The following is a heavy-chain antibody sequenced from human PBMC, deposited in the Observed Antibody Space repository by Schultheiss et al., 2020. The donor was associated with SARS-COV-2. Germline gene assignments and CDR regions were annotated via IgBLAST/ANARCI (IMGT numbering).Heavy chain of an antibody. CDR3: AKDPSMVRDEFDY. CDR1: GFTFSSYA. D-gene: IGHD3-10*01. Sequence: GESLKISCSASGFTFSSYAMHWVRQAPGKGLEYVSAISSNGGSTYYADSVKGRFTISRDNSKNTLYLQMSSLRAEDTAVYYCAKDPSMVRDEFDYWGQGTLVTVSS. CDR2: ISSNGGST. J-gene: IGHJ4*02. V-gene: IGHV3-64D*09.